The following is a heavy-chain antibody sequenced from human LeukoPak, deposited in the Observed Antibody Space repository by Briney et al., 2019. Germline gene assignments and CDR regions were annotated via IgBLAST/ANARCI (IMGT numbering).Heavy chain of an antibody. CDR3: ARALFGELLDGMDV. J-gene: IGHJ6*02. V-gene: IGHV3-30*03. D-gene: IGHD3-10*02. Sequence: GRSLRLSCAASGFTFSSHGMHWVRQAPGKGLEWVALISHDGSNKYYADSVKGRFTISRDNSKNTLYLQMNSLRAEDTAVYYCARALFGELLDGMDVWGQGTRSPSP. CDR1: GFTFSSHG. CDR2: ISHDGSNK.